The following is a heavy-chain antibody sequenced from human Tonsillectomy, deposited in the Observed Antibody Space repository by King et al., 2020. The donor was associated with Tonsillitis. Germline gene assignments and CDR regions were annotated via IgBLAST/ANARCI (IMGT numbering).Heavy chain of an antibody. CDR2: ISWNGGTI. D-gene: IGHD6-19*01. Sequence: VQLVESGGDLVQPGRSLRLSCAASGFIFDDYAMHWVRQTPGKGLEWVSVISWNGGTISYADAVKGRFIISRDNARNSLYLQMNSLRPEDTALYYCAKDLGGRGWYFQHWGQGTLVTVSS. J-gene: IGHJ1*01. CDR3: AKDLGGRGWYFQH. V-gene: IGHV3-9*01. CDR1: GFIFDDYA.